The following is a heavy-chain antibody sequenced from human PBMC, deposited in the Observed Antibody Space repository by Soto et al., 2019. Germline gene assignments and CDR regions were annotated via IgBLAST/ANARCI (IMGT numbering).Heavy chain of an antibody. CDR1: GFTFSSYW. V-gene: IGHV3-74*01. J-gene: IGHJ4*02. CDR2: TNSDGSDT. D-gene: IGHD6-19*01. Sequence: GGSLRLSCAASGFTFSSYWMYWVRQAPGKGLVWVSRTNSDGSDTSYADSVKGRFTISRDNAKNTLYLQMNSLRAEDTAVYYCARDRGWSLFDDWGQGTRVTVAS. CDR3: ARDRGWSLFDD.